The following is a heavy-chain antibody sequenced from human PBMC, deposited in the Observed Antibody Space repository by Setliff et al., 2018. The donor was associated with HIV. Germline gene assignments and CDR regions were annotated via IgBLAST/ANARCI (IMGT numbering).Heavy chain of an antibody. CDR2: ITAGNGNT. Sequence: GASVKVSCKASGYTFTNYAMHWVRQAPGQRLEWMGWITAGNGNTEYSQKFQGRVTITRDTSARTAYMELRSLRSEDSAVYYCARDRDNFWSGPFDYWGQGTLVTVSS. CDR3: ARDRDNFWSGPFDY. D-gene: IGHD3-3*01. J-gene: IGHJ4*02. V-gene: IGHV1-3*01. CDR1: GYTFTNYA.